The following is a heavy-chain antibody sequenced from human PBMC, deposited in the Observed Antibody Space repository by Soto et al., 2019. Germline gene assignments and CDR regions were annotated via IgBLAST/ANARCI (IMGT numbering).Heavy chain of an antibody. CDR2: FIPVYRTM. D-gene: IGHD3-3*01. CDR3: ATGVIWIGYFTVDS. J-gene: IGHJ4*02. Sequence: ASVKVSCKASGGSFGKSAINWVRQTPGQGLEWLGGFIPVYRTMNYAQKFQGRVTITADESTGTAYMTLSSLASDDTAVYYCATGVIWIGYFTVDSWGQGTRVTVSS. CDR1: GGSFGKSA. V-gene: IGHV1-69*13.